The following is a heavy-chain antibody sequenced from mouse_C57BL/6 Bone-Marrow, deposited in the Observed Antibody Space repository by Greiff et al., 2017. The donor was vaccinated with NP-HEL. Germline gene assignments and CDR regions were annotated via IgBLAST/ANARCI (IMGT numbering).Heavy chain of an antibody. CDR2: ISDGGSYT. D-gene: IGHD2-3*01. V-gene: IGHV5-4*01. CDR3: ARDWIPYDGYYGVDY. CDR1: GFTFSSYA. J-gene: IGHJ2*01. Sequence: EVKLMESGGGLVKPGGSLKLSCAASGFTFSSYAMSWVRQTPEKRLEWVATISDGGSYTYYPDNVKGRFTISRDNAKNNLYLQMSQLKSEDTAMYYCARDWIPYDGYYGVDYWGQGTTLTVSS.